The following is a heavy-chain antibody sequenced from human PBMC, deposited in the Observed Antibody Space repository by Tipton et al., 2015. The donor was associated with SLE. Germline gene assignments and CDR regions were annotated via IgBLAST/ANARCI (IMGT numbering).Heavy chain of an antibody. D-gene: IGHD5-24*01. V-gene: IGHV4-31*03. CDR1: GASINSGDYY. J-gene: IGHJ4*02. CDR2: IYYSGST. Sequence: TLSLTCTVSGASINSGDYYWSWIRQHPGKGLEWIGYIYYSGSTYYNPSLMSRVTISIDTSNNQFSLKLNSVTAADTAVYYCARGRRWLQSYYFDYWGQGTLVTVSS. CDR3: ARGRRWLQSYYFDY.